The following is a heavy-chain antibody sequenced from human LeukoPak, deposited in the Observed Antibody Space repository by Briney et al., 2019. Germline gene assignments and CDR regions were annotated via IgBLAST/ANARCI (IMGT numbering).Heavy chain of an antibody. CDR2: INHSGST. CDR3: AESNYDSSGYVDY. Sequence: SETLSLTCAVYGGSFSGYYWSWIRQPPGKGLEWIGEINHSGSTNYNPSLKSRVTIPVDTSKNQFSLKLSSVTAADTAVYYCAESNYDSSGYVDYWGQGTLVTVSS. J-gene: IGHJ4*02. D-gene: IGHD3-22*01. CDR1: GGSFSGYY. V-gene: IGHV4-34*01.